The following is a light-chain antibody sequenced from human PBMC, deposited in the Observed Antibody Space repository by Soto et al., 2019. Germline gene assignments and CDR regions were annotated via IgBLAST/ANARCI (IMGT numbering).Light chain of an antibody. CDR1: QSVRSDD. CDR3: HHYGNSPT. V-gene: IGKV3-20*01. J-gene: IGKJ1*01. Sequence: EIVLTQSPGSLSLSPGERATLSCRASQSVRSDDLAWYQQKPGQAPRLLVYGASSRATGIPDRFSDSGSGTDFTLNISGLEPEDFAVYYCHHYGNSPTFGQGTKVEIK. CDR2: GAS.